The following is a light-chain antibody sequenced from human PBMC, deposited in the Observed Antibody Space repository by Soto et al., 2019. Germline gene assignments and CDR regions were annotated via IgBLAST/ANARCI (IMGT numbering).Light chain of an antibody. CDR1: QSAGNF. CDR3: EQHCPSPGS. V-gene: IGKV3D-15*01. J-gene: IGKJ5*01. Sequence: RASQSAGNFLAWYQQKPGQAPRLLIYYISTRATGIPARFSGSGSGTEFTLALRSRQSEESALYNCEQHCPSPGSFAQGTRLEIK. CDR2: YIS.